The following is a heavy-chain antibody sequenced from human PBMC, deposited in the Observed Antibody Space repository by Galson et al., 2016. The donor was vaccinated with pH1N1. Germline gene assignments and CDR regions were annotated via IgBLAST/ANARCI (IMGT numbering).Heavy chain of an antibody. Sequence: SETLSLTCAVSGGSFLGYYWTWIRQPPGKGLEWIGEINHSGSSNYNSSLESRVTMSMDTSKKHFSLRLTSVAAADTAIYYCARGNGGWYGDWGQGTLVTVSP. D-gene: IGHD6-19*01. CDR3: ARGNGGWYGD. CDR1: GGSFLGYY. CDR2: INHSGSS. J-gene: IGHJ1*01. V-gene: IGHV4-34*01.